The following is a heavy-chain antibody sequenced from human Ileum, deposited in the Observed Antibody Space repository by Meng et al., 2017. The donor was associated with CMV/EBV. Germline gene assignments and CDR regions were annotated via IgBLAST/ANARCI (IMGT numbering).Heavy chain of an antibody. D-gene: IGHD6-25*01. CDR1: GDSVSSNGAA. Sequence: SETLSLTCAISGDSVSSNGAAWNWIRQAPLRGLEWLGRTYYTSKWYNNYAESVKSRITINPDKSQNHFSLQLNSVTPEDTAIYYCARGRQYYYALDVWGPGTTVTVSS. V-gene: IGHV6-1*01. CDR3: ARGRQYYYALDV. J-gene: IGHJ6*02. CDR2: TYYTSKWYN.